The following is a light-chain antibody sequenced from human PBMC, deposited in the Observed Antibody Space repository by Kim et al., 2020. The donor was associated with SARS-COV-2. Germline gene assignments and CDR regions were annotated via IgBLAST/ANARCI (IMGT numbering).Light chain of an antibody. CDR1: NTNIETNT. V-gene: IGLV1-44*01. J-gene: IGLJ3*02. CDR3: AAWDAGLNGWV. Sequence: GQRVTIACWGGNTNIETNTGIWYQQFPATATKLLIYANTPRPSGVPDRFSGSKSDTSASLAISGLQSEDEADYFCAAWDAGLNGWVFGGGTKLTVL. CDR2: ANT.